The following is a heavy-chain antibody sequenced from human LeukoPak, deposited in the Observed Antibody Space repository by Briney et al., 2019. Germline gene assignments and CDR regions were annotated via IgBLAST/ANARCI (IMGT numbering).Heavy chain of an antibody. CDR1: GFTFSSYW. CDR3: ARVGYCSSTSCYYYYMDV. D-gene: IGHD2-2*01. CDR2: IKQDGSEK. J-gene: IGHJ6*03. V-gene: IGHV3-7*01. Sequence: PGGSLRLSCAASGFTFSSYWMSWVRQAPGKGLEWVADIKQDGSEKYYVDSVKGRFTISRDNAKNSLYLQMNSLRAEDTAVYYCARVGYCSSTSCYYYYMDVWGKGTTVTVSS.